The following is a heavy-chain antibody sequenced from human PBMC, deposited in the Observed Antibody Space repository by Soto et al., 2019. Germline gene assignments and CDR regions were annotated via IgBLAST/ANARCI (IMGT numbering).Heavy chain of an antibody. D-gene: IGHD3-10*01. V-gene: IGHV4-59*08. Sequence: QVQLQESGPGLVKPSETLSLTCTVSGGSITNYYCSWFRQPPGKGLEWIGYIQYNCYSAYNLSLRRRVTMASETSKTKFSLMLESVTATDTAVYYCARHGFGSLHGLVDVWGQGTTVIVSS. J-gene: IGHJ6*02. CDR2: IQYNCYS. CDR1: GGSITNYY. CDR3: ARHGFGSLHGLVDV.